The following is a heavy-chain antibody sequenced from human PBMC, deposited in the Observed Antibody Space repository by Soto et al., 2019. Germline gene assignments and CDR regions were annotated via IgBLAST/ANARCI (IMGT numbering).Heavy chain of an antibody. CDR3: AKDIAGSVVPAATPNAALHDYYYYGMDV. J-gene: IGHJ6*02. D-gene: IGHD2-2*01. V-gene: IGHV3-43*01. CDR1: GFTFDDYT. Sequence: HPGGSLSLSCAASGFTFDDYTMHWVRQAPGKGLEWVSLISWDGGSTYYADSVKGRFTISRDNSKNSLYLQMNSLRTEDTALYYCAKDIAGSVVPAATPNAALHDYYYYGMDVWGQGTTVTVSS. CDR2: ISWDGGST.